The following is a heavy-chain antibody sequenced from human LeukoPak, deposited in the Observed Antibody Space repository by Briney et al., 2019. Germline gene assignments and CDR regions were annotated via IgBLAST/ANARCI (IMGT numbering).Heavy chain of an antibody. V-gene: IGHV3-30*01. D-gene: IGHD3-3*01. J-gene: IGHJ6*03. CDR1: GFTFSSYA. Sequence: PGGSLRLSCAASGFTFSSYAMHWVRQAPGKGLEWVVVISYDGSNKYYADSVKGRFTISRDNSKNPLYLQMNSLRAEDTAVYYCGREGPKYYDFWSGYYWRGRDYYYYYMDVWGKGTTVTVSS. CDR3: GREGPKYYDFWSGYYWRGRDYYYYYMDV. CDR2: ISYDGSNK.